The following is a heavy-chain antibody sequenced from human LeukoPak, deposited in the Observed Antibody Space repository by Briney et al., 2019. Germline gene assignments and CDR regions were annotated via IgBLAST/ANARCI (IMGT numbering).Heavy chain of an antibody. CDR3: AREIWATGNSWFDP. V-gene: IGHV3-23*01. CDR1: GYAFSNYA. CDR2: TGIRGDNT. D-gene: IGHD3-16*01. Sequence: GGSLRLSCLASGYAFSNYAMSWVRQAPGKGLEWVSGTGIRGDNTYYADSVKGRFTIARDDSRNTLYLQMNNLRAEDTAVYYCAREIWATGNSWFDPWGQGTVVTVSS. J-gene: IGHJ5*02.